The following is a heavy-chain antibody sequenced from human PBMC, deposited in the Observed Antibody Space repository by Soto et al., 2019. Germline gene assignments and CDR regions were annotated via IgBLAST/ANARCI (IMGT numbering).Heavy chain of an antibody. J-gene: IGHJ6*02. CDR3: ASPKVPAANYYYYDSRYV. CDR1: GGTFSSYA. D-gene: IGHD2-2*01. Sequence: QVQLVQSGAEVKKPGSSVKVSCKASGGTFSSYAISWVRQAPGQGLEWMGGIIAIFGTANYAQKFQGRVTITPDESTSTAYMMLSSLRSEDTAVYYGASPKVPAANYYYYDSRYVWGQGTTVTVSS. CDR2: IIAIFGTA. V-gene: IGHV1-69*05.